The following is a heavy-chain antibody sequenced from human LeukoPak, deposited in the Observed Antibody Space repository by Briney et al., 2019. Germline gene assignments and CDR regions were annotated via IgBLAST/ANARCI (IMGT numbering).Heavy chain of an antibody. Sequence: PGGSLRLSCAASGFTFSSYSMNWVRQAPGKGLERVSYISSSSSTIYYADSVKGRFTISRDNAKNSLFLQMNSLRAEDTAVYYCAVRNGYDSSGYYYGYWGQGTLVTVSS. CDR1: GFTFSSYS. D-gene: IGHD3-22*01. V-gene: IGHV3-48*04. CDR3: AVRNGYDSSGYYYGY. J-gene: IGHJ4*02. CDR2: ISSSSSTI.